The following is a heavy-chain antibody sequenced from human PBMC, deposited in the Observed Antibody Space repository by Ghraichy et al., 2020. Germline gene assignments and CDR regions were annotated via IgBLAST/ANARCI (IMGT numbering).Heavy chain of an antibody. CDR1: GYTFTRYN. D-gene: IGHD3-3*01. V-gene: IGHV1-8*03. J-gene: IGHJ5*02. Sequence: ASVKVSCKASGYTFTRYNLSWVRRAPGQGLEWMGRMNPDSGNTGYAQKFQGRVSITTDASINTAYMELSSLTSDDTAVYYCTRGLILAVDSPFDPWGQGTLVTVSS. CDR3: TRGLILAVDSPFDP. CDR2: MNPDSGNT.